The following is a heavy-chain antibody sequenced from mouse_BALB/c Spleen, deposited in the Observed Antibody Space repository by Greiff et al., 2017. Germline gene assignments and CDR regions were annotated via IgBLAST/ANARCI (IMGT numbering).Heavy chain of an antibody. Sequence: EVKLQESGPELVKTGASVKISCKASGYSFTGYYMHWVKQSHGKSLEWIGYIDPYNGGTSYNQKFKGKATLTVDKSSSTAYMHLNSLTSEDSAVYYCASEDYGTSFAYWGQGTLVTVSA. CDR1: GYSFTGYY. CDR2: IDPYNGGT. J-gene: IGHJ3*01. CDR3: ASEDYGTSFAY. V-gene: IGHV1S135*01. D-gene: IGHD1-1*01.